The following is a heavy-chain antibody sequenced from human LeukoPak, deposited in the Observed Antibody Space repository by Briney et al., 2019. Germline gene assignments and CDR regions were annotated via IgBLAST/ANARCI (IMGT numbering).Heavy chain of an antibody. D-gene: IGHD6-13*01. Sequence: ASVKVSCKASGYTFTSYYMHWVRQAPGQGLEWMGIINPSGGSTSYAQKFQGRVTMTRDTSTSTVYMELSSLRSEDTAVYYCARDKGRSWYHHDAFDIWGQGTMVTVSS. CDR3: ARDKGRSWYHHDAFDI. CDR1: GYTFTSYY. CDR2: INPSGGST. J-gene: IGHJ3*02. V-gene: IGHV1-46*01.